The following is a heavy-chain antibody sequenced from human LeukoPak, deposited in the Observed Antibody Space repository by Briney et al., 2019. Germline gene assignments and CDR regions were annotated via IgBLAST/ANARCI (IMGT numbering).Heavy chain of an antibody. CDR3: ATPEYYYDSSGYFFDY. D-gene: IGHD3-22*01. CDR1: GYTFTGYY. V-gene: IGHV1-2*02. CDR2: INPNSGGT. J-gene: IGHJ4*02. Sequence: AAVKVSCKASGYTFTGYYMYWVRQAPGQGLEWMGWINPNSGGTNYAQQFQGRVTMTEDTSTDTAYMELSSLRSEDTAVYYCATPEYYYDSSGYFFDYWGQGTLVTVSS.